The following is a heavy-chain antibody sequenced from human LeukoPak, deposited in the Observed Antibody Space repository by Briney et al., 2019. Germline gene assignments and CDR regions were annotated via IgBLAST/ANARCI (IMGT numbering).Heavy chain of an antibody. V-gene: IGHV3-23*01. CDR1: GFTFSSYA. D-gene: IGHD3-10*01. Sequence: GGSLRLSCAASGFTFSSYAMSWVRQAPGKGLEWVSAISGSCGSTYYADAVKGRFTISRDNSKNTLYLQMNSLRAEVTAVYYCANRMVAHFDYWGQGTLVTVSS. J-gene: IGHJ4*02. CDR3: ANRMVAHFDY. CDR2: ISGSCGST.